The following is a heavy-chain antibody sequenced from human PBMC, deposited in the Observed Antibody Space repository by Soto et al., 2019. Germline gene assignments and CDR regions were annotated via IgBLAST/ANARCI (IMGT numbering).Heavy chain of an antibody. CDR1: GASINTYY. D-gene: IGHD3-3*01. J-gene: IGHJ5*02. CDR2: FYDSGSS. V-gene: IGHV4-59*01. CDR3: ARTRFLEWLNWFDP. Sequence: NPSETLSLTCTVSGASINTYYWGWIRQPPGRGLEGIGYFYDSGSSHYNPSLESRVTISEDTSKNPFSLKLSSVTAADTAVYSCARTRFLEWLNWFDPWGQGTLVTVSS.